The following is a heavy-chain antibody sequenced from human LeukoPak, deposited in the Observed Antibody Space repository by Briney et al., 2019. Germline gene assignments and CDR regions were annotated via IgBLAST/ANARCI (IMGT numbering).Heavy chain of an antibody. V-gene: IGHV4-31*03. Sequence: SETLSLTYTVSGGSISSGGYYWSWIRQPPGKGLEWIGYIYYSGSTYYNPSLKSRVTISVDTSKNQFSLKLSSVTAADTAVYYCANLPSLRGGYFYMDGWGKGTTVTVSS. CDR3: ANLPSLRGGYFYMDG. CDR1: GGSISSGGYY. J-gene: IGHJ6*03. CDR2: IYYSGST. D-gene: IGHD3-10*01.